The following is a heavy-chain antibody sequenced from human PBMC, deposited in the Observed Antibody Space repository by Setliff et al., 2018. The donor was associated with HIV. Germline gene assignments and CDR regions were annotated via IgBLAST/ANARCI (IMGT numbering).Heavy chain of an antibody. V-gene: IGHV4-34*01. J-gene: IGHJ4*02. D-gene: IGHD3-22*01. Sequence: SETLSLTCAVYGGSFSDYFWTWIRQPPGKGLGWIGKIRPSGGTNYNPSLKSRVTISVDSSKNQFSLRLNSVTAADTAVYYCARNYDSVGYYYVDYWGQGTLVTVSS. CDR3: ARNYDSVGYYYVDY. CDR1: GGSFSDYF. CDR2: IRPSGGT.